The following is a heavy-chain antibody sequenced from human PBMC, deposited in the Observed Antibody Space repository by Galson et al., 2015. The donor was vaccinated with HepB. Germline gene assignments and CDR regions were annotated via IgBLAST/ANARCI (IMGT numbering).Heavy chain of an antibody. Sequence: SCKASGYTFTSYYMHWVRQAPGQGLEWMGIINPSGGSTSYAQKFQGRVTMTRDTSTSTAYMELSSLRSEDTAVYYCARAEITMVRGAPPDPWGQGTLVTVSS. CDR2: INPSGGST. CDR1: GYTFTSYY. CDR3: ARAEITMVRGAPPDP. J-gene: IGHJ5*02. V-gene: IGHV1-46*01. D-gene: IGHD3-10*01.